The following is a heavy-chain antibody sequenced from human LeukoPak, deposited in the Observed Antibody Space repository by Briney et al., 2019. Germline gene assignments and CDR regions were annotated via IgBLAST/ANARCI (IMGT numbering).Heavy chain of an antibody. J-gene: IGHJ3*02. V-gene: IGHV1-8*03. CDR1: GYTFIGYY. CDR2: MNPNSGNT. D-gene: IGHD5/OR15-5a*01. CDR3: ARGLSADDAFDI. Sequence: ASVKVSCKASGYTFIGYYMHWVRQATGQGLEWMGWMNPNSGNTGYAQKFQGRVTITRNTSISTAYMELSSLRSEDTAVYYCARGLSADDAFDIWGQGTMVTVSS.